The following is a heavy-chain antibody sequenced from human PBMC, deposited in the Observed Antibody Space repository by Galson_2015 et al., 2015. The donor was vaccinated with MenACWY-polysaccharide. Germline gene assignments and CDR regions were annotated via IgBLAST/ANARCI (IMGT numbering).Heavy chain of an antibody. V-gene: IGHV3-23*01. Sequence: SLRLSCAASGFTFSSYAMSWVRQAPGKGLEWVSAISGSGGSTYYADSVKGRFTISRDNSKNTLYLQMNSLRAEDTAVYYCAKEESRLAPAGNAFDIWGQGTMVTVSS. CDR3: AKEESRLAPAGNAFDI. D-gene: IGHD1-14*01. CDR1: GFTFSSYA. CDR2: ISGSGGST. J-gene: IGHJ3*02.